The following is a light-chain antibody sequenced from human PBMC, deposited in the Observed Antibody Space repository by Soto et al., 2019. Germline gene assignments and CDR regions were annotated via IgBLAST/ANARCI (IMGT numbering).Light chain of an antibody. J-gene: IGKJ1*01. V-gene: IGKV3-11*01. CDR2: EAS. CDR3: QQRSNWAWT. CDR1: QSVGSSY. Sequence: ESVLTQSPCTLSLSRWERATLXXRASQSVGSSYLAWYQQKPGQAPRVXIYEASNRATGIPARFSGSGSGTDFTLTSSSLEPEDFAVYYCQQRSNWAWTFGQGTKVEI.